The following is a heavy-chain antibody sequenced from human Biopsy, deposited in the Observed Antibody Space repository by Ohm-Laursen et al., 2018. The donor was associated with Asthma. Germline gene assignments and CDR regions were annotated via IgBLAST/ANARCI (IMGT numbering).Heavy chain of an antibody. D-gene: IGHD4-23*01. CDR3: ARTHERWTSIQDDALDI. CDR2: ISYDGGNK. Sequence: SLRLSCAAYGFTFSIYDIHRVRQAPGKGLEWVAVISYDGGNKFYGDSVKGRFTLSRDNSRNTLYLQMNSLRVEDTVIYYCARTHERWTSIQDDALDIWGRGTMVIVSS. V-gene: IGHV3-30*03. J-gene: IGHJ3*02. CDR1: GFTFSIYD.